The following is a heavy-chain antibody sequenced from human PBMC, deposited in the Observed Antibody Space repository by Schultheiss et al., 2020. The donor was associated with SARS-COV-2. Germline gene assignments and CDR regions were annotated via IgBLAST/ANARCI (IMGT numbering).Heavy chain of an antibody. CDR3: ARSLSPSRYYYYMDV. V-gene: IGHV2-70*11. J-gene: IGHJ6*03. CDR1: GFSLSTSGMC. Sequence: SGPTLVKPTQTLTLTCTFSGFSLSTSGMCVSWIRQPPGKALEWLARIDWDDDKYYSTSLKTRLTISKDTSKNQVVLTMTNMDPVDTATYYCARSLSPSRYYYYMDVWGKGTTVTVSS. CDR2: IDWDDDK.